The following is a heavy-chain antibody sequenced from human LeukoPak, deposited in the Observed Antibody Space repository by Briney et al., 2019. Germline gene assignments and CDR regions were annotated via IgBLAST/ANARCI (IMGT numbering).Heavy chain of an antibody. CDR2: TRKKANSYTT. CDR3: VRVTGIFYLDY. Sequence: GGSLRLSCVASGITFTDHYMDWVRQAPGKGLEWVGRTRKKANSYTTEYAASVKGRFTISRDDSENSLYLLLNSLNADDTAVYYCVRVTGIFYLDYWGQGTLVTVSS. J-gene: IGHJ4*02. V-gene: IGHV3-72*01. CDR1: GITFTDHY. D-gene: IGHD1-26*01.